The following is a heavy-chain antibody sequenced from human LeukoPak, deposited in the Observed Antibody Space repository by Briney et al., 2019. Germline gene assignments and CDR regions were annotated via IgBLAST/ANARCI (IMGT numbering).Heavy chain of an antibody. CDR1: GFTFGTYT. V-gene: IGHV3-21*04. CDR2: ISSGGSYI. Sequence: GGSLRLSCAASGFTFGTYTMNWVRQAPGRGLEWVSSISSGGSYIYYADSVKGRFTISRDNAKNSLYLQMNSLRAEDTALYYCARIDTYYYDSSGYYSAFDIWGQGTIVTVSS. CDR3: ARIDTYYYDSSGYYSAFDI. D-gene: IGHD3-22*01. J-gene: IGHJ3*02.